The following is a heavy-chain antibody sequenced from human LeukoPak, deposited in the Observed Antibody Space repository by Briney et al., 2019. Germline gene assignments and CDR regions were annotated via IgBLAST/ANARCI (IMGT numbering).Heavy chain of an antibody. V-gene: IGHV3-23*01. Sequence: PGGSLRLSCAASGFTFSDYYMSWIRQAPGKGLEWVSAISKSGDHTYYAASAKGRFTIYRDNSKNTQYLQLNSLRAEDTAVYYCARGDYDPYYFDYWGQGTLVTVSS. J-gene: IGHJ4*02. CDR1: GFTFSDYY. CDR2: ISKSGDHT. CDR3: ARGDYDPYYFDY. D-gene: IGHD4-17*01.